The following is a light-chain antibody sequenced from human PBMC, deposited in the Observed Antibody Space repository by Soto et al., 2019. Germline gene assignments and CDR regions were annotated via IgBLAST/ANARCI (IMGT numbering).Light chain of an antibody. CDR3: QKYNNWPQT. J-gene: IGKJ1*01. CDR1: QSVSSD. Sequence: EIVMTQSPATLSVSPGERATLSCRASQSVSSDLAWYQQKPGQAPRLLIYGASTRATGIPARFSGSGSGTEFTLTISSLQSEDLAVHYCQKYNNWPQTLGQGTKV. CDR2: GAS. V-gene: IGKV3-15*01.